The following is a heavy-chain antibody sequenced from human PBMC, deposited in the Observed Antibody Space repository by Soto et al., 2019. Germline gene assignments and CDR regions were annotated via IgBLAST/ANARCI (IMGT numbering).Heavy chain of an antibody. D-gene: IGHD4-17*01. CDR3: ARAGGTTVTGLWHFDS. V-gene: IGHV3-33*01. J-gene: IGHJ4*02. Sequence: GGSLRLSCEASGFTFNTYSMHWVRQPPGKGLEWLAAIWYDGTQKYYADSVKGRFIISRDNSKKTLYLEMNSLRAEDTAVYYCARAGGTTVTGLWHFDSWRQGTLVTVSS. CDR2: IWYDGTQK. CDR1: GFTFNTYS.